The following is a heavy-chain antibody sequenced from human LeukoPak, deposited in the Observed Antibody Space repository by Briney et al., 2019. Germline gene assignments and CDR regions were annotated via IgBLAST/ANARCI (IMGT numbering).Heavy chain of an antibody. J-gene: IGHJ4*02. CDR2: INPHSGGT. V-gene: IGHV1-2*02. CDR1: GYTFTGYY. CDR3: ARTGSTVTMLYPFDH. Sequence: ASVKVSCKSSGYTFTGYYIHWVRQAPGQGLEWMGWINPHSGGTNYAQKFQGRVTMTRDTSISTAYMELSRLRSDDTAVYYCARTGSTVTMLYPFDHWGQGTLVTVSS. D-gene: IGHD4-17*01.